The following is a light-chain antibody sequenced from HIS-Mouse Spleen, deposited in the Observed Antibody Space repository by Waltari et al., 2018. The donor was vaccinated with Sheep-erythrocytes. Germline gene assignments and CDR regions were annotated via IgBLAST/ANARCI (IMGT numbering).Light chain of an antibody. CDR2: DVS. V-gene: IGLV2-11*01. Sequence: QSALTQPRSVSGSPGQSVTISCTGTSSDVGGYNYVSWSQQHPGKAPKLMIYDVSKRPSGGPDRFSGSKSGNTASLTISGLQAEDEADYYCCSYAGSSTPWVFGGGTKLTVL. CDR3: CSYAGSSTPWV. J-gene: IGLJ3*02. CDR1: SSDVGGYNY.